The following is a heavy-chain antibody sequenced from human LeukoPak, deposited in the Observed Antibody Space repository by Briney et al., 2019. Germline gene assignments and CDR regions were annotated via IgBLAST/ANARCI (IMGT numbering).Heavy chain of an antibody. Sequence: PGGSLRLSCAASGFTVSSSYMSWVRQAPGKGLEWVSSISSSSSYIYYADSVKGRFTISRDNAKNSLYLQMNSLRAEDTAVYYCARDSQYYGMDVWGQGTTVTVSS. CDR3: ARDSQYYGMDV. CDR2: ISSSSSYI. CDR1: GFTVSSSY. V-gene: IGHV3-21*01. J-gene: IGHJ6*02.